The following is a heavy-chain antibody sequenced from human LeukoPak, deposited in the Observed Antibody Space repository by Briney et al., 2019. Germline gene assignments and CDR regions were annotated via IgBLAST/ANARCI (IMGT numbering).Heavy chain of an antibody. CDR3: AREDYGDSIYYGMDV. D-gene: IGHD4-17*01. CDR1: GYTFTSYY. CDR2: INPSGGST. V-gene: IGHV1-46*01. Sequence: ASVKVSCKASGYTFTSYYKHWVRQAPGQGLEWMGIINPSGGSTSYAQKFQGRVTMTRDTSTSTVYMELSSLRSEDTAVYYCAREDYGDSIYYGMDVWGQGTTVTVSS. J-gene: IGHJ6*02.